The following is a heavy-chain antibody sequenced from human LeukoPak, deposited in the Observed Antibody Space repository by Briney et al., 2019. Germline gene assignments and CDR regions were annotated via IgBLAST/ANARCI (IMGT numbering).Heavy chain of an antibody. CDR1: GGSISSYY. J-gene: IGHJ3*02. CDR2: IDYSGST. Sequence: SETLSLTCTVSGGSISSYYWSWIRQPPGKGLEWIGYIDYSGSTNYNPSLKSRVTISVDTSKNQFSLKLSSVTAADTAVYYCASTIVGATVDAFDIWGQGTMVTVSS. V-gene: IGHV4-59*08. D-gene: IGHD1-26*01. CDR3: ASTIVGATVDAFDI.